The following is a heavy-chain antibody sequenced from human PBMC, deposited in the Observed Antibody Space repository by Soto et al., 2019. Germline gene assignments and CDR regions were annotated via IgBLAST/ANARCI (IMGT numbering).Heavy chain of an antibody. V-gene: IGHV4-39*01. Sequence: SEPLSLTCTVSYGSISSSSYYCLFIRHPPGKGLEWIGSIYYSGSTYYNPPLKSRVTISVDTSKNQFSLKLSSVTAADTAVYYCARHEEDDYGDYVSYWGQGTLVTLSS. J-gene: IGHJ4*02. CDR1: YGSISSSSYY. CDR3: ARHEEDDYGDYVSY. D-gene: IGHD4-17*01. CDR2: IYYSGST.